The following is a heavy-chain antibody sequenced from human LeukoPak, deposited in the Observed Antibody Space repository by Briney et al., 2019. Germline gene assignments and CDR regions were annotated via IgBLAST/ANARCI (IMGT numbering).Heavy chain of an antibody. Sequence: PGGSLRLSCAASGFTFSSYAMHWVRQAPGKGLEYVSAISSNGGSTYYANSVKGRFTISRDNSKNTLYLQMGSLRAEDMAVYYCARVGASHSFDYWRQGTLVTVSS. CDR2: ISSNGGST. CDR3: ARVGASHSFDY. D-gene: IGHD1-26*01. CDR1: GFTFSSYA. V-gene: IGHV3-64*01. J-gene: IGHJ4*02.